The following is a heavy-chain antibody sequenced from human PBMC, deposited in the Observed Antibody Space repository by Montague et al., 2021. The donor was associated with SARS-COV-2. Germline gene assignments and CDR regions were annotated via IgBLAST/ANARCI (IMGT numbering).Heavy chain of an antibody. CDR1: GFTFDDYA. Sequence: SLRLSCAASGFTFDDYAMHWVRQAPGKGLEWVSLISGDGGFTYYADSVKGRFTISRDNSENSLYLQMNSLRPEDTALYSCAKDFGALWFGELFSYYFDYWGQGTLVTVSS. D-gene: IGHD3-10*01. V-gene: IGHV3-43*02. CDR2: ISGDGGFT. J-gene: IGHJ4*02. CDR3: AKDFGALWFGELFSYYFDY.